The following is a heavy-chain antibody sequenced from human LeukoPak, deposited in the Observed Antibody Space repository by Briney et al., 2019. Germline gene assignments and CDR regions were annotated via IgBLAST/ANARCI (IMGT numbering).Heavy chain of an antibody. J-gene: IGHJ4*02. CDR2: INHSGST. D-gene: IGHD3-16*02. CDR3: ARGGSAGNYDYVWGSYRTFDY. CDR1: GGSISSYY. V-gene: IGHV4-34*01. Sequence: PSETLSLTCTVSGGSISSYYWSWIRQPPGKGLEWIGEINHSGSTNYNPSLKSRVTISVDTSKNQFSLKLSSVTAADTAVYYCARGGSAGNYDYVWGSYRTFDYWGQGTLVTVSS.